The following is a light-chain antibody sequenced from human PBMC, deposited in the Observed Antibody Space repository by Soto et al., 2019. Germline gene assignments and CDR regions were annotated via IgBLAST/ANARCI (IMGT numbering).Light chain of an antibody. J-gene: IGLJ1*01. CDR1: SSDVGGCNY. CDR3: NSYAGWIYV. V-gene: IGLV2-8*01. Sequence: QSALTQPPSASGSPGQSVTISCTGTSSDVGGCNYVSWYQHHPGKAPKLMIFEVNKRPSGVPDRFSGSRFGNTASLTVSGLHAEDESDYYCNSYAGWIYVFGTGTKVTVL. CDR2: EVN.